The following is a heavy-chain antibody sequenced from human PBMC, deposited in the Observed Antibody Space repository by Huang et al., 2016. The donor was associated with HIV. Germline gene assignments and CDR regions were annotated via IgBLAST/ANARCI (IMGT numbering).Heavy chain of an antibody. Sequence: QVQLQQWGAGLLKPSETLSLTCAVYGGSFSGYNWGWIRQSPGKGLAWIGEINHSGNTKYNPSLKSRVTISVDTSKNQFSLRLGSVTAADTAVYYCARGTAAAHSDYWGQGTLVTVYS. D-gene: IGHD6-13*01. V-gene: IGHV4-34*01. CDR3: ARGTAAAHSDY. CDR2: INHSGNT. CDR1: GGSFSGYN. J-gene: IGHJ4*02.